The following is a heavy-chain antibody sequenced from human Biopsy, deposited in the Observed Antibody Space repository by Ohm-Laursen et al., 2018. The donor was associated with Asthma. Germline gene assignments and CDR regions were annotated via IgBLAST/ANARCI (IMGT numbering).Heavy chain of an antibody. Sequence: GASVKVSCKSLGGTFNTYVIGWGRQAPGQGLEWMGGINSVFGTTTYPQKFQDRVTITADDSTSTVYMELSSLRSGDTAVYYCARKAGSCISRTCYSLDFWGQGTLVIVSS. D-gene: IGHD2-2*01. J-gene: IGHJ4*02. CDR2: INSVFGTT. CDR3: ARKAGSCISRTCYSLDF. CDR1: GGTFNTYV. V-gene: IGHV1-69*13.